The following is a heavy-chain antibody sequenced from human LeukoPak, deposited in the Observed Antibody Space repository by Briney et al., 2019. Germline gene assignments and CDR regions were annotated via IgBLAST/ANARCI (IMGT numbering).Heavy chain of an antibody. Sequence: SETLSLTCAVSGGSISSSNWWSWVRQPPGKGLEWIGYIYYSGSTNYNPSLKSRVTISVDTSKNQFSLKLSSVTAADTAVYYCARGRRSSSWTRFDYWGQGTLVTVSS. V-gene: IGHV4-4*02. J-gene: IGHJ4*02. D-gene: IGHD6-13*01. CDR1: GGSISSSNW. CDR3: ARGRRSSSWTRFDY. CDR2: IYYSGST.